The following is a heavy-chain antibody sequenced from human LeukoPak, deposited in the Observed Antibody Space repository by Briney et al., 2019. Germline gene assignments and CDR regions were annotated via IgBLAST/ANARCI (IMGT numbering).Heavy chain of an antibody. Sequence: PGGSLRLSCAASGFTFSSYAMHWVRQAPGKGLEWVAVISYDGSNKYYADSVKGRFTISRDNSKNTLYLQMNSLRAEDTAVYYCASQDCSSTSCYDPYAPGDYWGQGTLVTVSS. D-gene: IGHD2-2*01. CDR3: ASQDCSSTSCYDPYAPGDY. CDR1: GFTFSSYA. V-gene: IGHV3-30-3*01. CDR2: ISYDGSNK. J-gene: IGHJ4*02.